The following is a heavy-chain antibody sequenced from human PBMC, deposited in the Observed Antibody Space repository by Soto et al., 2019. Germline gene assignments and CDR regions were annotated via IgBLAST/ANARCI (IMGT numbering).Heavy chain of an antibody. CDR2: ISGSGGST. Sequence: GGSLRLSCAASGFTFSSYAMSWVRQAPGKGLEWVSAISGSGGSTYYADSVKGRFTISRDNSKNTLYLQMNSLRAEDTAVYYCAKDVLILVVPAAIVGNWFDPWGQGTLFTVSS. V-gene: IGHV3-23*01. CDR3: AKDVLILVVPAAIVGNWFDP. J-gene: IGHJ5*02. CDR1: GFTFSSYA. D-gene: IGHD2-2*01.